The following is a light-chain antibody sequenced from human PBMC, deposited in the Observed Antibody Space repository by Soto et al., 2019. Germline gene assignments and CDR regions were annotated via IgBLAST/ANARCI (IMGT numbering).Light chain of an antibody. CDR3: FSFTTDWTHV. Sequence: QSALTQPASVSGSPGQSITISCTGSSSDIGAYNYVSWFQQYPGKAPKLIISEDSNRPSGVSNRFSGSKSGTAASLTISGLQTEDEADYFCFSFTTDWTHVFGTGTKVTVL. CDR2: EDS. V-gene: IGLV2-14*01. CDR1: SSDIGAYNY. J-gene: IGLJ1*01.